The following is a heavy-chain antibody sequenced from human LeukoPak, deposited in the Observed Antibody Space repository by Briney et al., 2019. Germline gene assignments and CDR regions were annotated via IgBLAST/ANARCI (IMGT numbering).Heavy chain of an antibody. J-gene: IGHJ4*02. D-gene: IGHD3-16*01. V-gene: IGHV3-30*02. Sequence: GGSLRLSCAASGFTFSSYGMHWVRQAPGKGLEWVAFIRYDGSNKYYADSVKGRFTISRDNSKNTLYLQMNSLRAEDTAVYYCAKGGAMSGDYDYVWGSYQHSRQEHFDYWGQGTLVTVSS. CDR2: IRYDGSNK. CDR1: GFTFSSYG. CDR3: AKGGAMSGDYDYVWGSYQHSRQEHFDY.